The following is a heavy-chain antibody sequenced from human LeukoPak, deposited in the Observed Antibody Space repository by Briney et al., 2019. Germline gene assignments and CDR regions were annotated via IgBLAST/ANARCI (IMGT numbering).Heavy chain of an antibody. Sequence: SVKVSCKASGGTFISYAISWVRQAPGQGLEWMGGIIPIFGTANYAQKFQGRVTITADESTSTAYMELSSLRSEDTAVYYCARDQMVFGAAANWFDPWGQGTLVTVSS. J-gene: IGHJ5*02. CDR3: ARDQMVFGAAANWFDP. CDR1: GGTFISYA. D-gene: IGHD3/OR15-3a*01. V-gene: IGHV1-69*13. CDR2: IIPIFGTA.